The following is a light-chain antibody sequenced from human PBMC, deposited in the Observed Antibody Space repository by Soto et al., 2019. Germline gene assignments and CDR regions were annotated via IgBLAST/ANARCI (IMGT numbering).Light chain of an antibody. V-gene: IGKV1-39*01. J-gene: IGKJ2*01. Sequence: DIQMTQSPSSLSASVGDRVTITCRANQTITRYLNWYQQKPGTAPKLLIYAASSLQEGVPSRFRGSGSGTDFTRTISNLQPEYFAAYSCQQSFSFPVTFGQGTKLEIK. CDR3: QQSFSFPVT. CDR2: AAS. CDR1: QTITRY.